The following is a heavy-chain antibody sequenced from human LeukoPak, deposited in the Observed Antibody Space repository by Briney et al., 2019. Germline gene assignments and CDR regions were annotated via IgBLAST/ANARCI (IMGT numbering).Heavy chain of an antibody. V-gene: IGHV1-46*01. CDR3: ARKRRAIAAAGTENWFDP. CDR1: GYTFTSYY. D-gene: IGHD6-13*01. Sequence: ASVKVSCKASGYTFTSYYMHWVRQAPGQGLEWMGIINPSGGSTSYAQKFQGRVTMTRDMSTSTVYMELSRLRSDDTAVYYCARKRRAIAAAGTENWFDPWGQGTLVTVSS. J-gene: IGHJ5*02. CDR2: INPSGGST.